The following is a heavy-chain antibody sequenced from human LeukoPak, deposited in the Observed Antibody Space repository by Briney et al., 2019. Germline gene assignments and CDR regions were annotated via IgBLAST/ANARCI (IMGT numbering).Heavy chain of an antibody. Sequence: GGSLRLSCAASGFTFSNYWMNWVRQAPGKGMEWVAIIEKDGSEILYVDSVKGRSTISRDDAKNSLYLQMNSLRAEDTAVYYCAAGAGWLIDWWGQGTLVTVSS. CDR2: IEKDGSEI. CDR1: GFTFSNYW. CDR3: AAGAGWLIDW. J-gene: IGHJ4*02. V-gene: IGHV3-7*01. D-gene: IGHD6-19*01.